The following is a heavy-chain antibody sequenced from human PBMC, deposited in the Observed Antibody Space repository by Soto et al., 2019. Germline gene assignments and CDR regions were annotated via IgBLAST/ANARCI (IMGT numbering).Heavy chain of an antibody. CDR1: GFSLSNTGMG. J-gene: IGHJ3*02. Sequence: QVTLKESGPVLVKPTETLTLTCTVSGFSLSNTGMGLSWIRQPPGKALEWLAHIFSNNGKSYSTSLKTRLTISKDTSRSQGVLTMTNMDPVDTATYYCALIREGTSSTAFDIWGQGTLVTVSS. V-gene: IGHV2-26*01. CDR3: ALIREGTSSTAFDI. D-gene: IGHD6-6*01. CDR2: IFSNNGK.